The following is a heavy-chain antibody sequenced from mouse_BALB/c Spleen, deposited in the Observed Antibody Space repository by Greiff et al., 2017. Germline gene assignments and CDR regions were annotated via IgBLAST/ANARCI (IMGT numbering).Heavy chain of an antibody. J-gene: IGHJ4*01. Sequence: EVKLMESGPELVKPGASVKVSCKASGYAFTSYNMYWVKQSHGKSLEWIGYIDPYNGGTSYNQKFKGKATLTVDKSSSTAYMHLNSLTSEDSAVYYCAREAYYAMDYWGQGTSVTVSS. CDR3: AREAYYAMDY. CDR1: GYAFTSYN. CDR2: IDPYNGGT. V-gene: IGHV1S135*01.